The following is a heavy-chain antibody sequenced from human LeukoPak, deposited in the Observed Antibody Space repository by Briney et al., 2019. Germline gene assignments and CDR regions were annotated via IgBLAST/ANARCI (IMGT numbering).Heavy chain of an antibody. CDR3: TTGPVGGSYYDGYYYYYMDV. V-gene: IGHV3-15*01. D-gene: IGHD1-26*01. Sequence: GGSRRLSCAASGFTFSNAWMSWVRQAPGKGLEWFGRIKSKTDGGTTDYAAPVKGRFTISRDDSKNTLYLQMNSLKTEDTAVYYCTTGPVGGSYYDGYYYYYMDVWGKGTTVTVSS. J-gene: IGHJ6*03. CDR2: IKSKTDGGTT. CDR1: GFTFSNAW.